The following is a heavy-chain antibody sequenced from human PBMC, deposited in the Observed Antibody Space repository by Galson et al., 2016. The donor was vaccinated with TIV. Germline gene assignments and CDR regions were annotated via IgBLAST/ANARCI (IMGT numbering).Heavy chain of an antibody. CDR2: IIPFFGTA. D-gene: IGHD1-26*01. J-gene: IGHJ3*02. Sequence: QSGAEVKKPGESLRISCKASGGTFSSYAISWVRQAPGQGLEWMGGIIPFFGTANFARKFQGRVTITADASTNTAYLELNSLKSEDTAVYYCASPQSTGRFPAQVAFDIWGQGTTVTVSS. CDR3: ASPQSTGRFPAQVAFDI. V-gene: IGHV1-69*01. CDR1: GGTFSSYA.